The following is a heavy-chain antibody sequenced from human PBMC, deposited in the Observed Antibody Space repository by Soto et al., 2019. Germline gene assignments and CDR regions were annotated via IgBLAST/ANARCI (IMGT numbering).Heavy chain of an antibody. Sequence: EVQLVESGGGLVQPGGSLRLSCAASGFTFRNYDMHWVRQGTGKGLEWVSGISAAGDPDYADSVEGRFTISRENAQKSFFLQMNSLRVGDTAGYYCARTDRDFYGLDVWGQGTTFIVSS. J-gene: IGHJ6*02. V-gene: IGHV3-13*05. CDR2: ISAAGDP. CDR3: ARTDRDFYGLDV. CDR1: GFTFRNYD.